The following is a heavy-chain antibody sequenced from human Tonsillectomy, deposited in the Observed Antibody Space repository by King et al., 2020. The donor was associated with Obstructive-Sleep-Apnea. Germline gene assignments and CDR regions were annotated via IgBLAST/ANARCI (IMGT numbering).Heavy chain of an antibody. CDR3: ARHSSSWAHFDY. J-gene: IGHJ4*02. Sequence: QLQESGPGLVKPSETLSLICTVSGGSISTYYWSWIRQPPGKGLEWIGNIFYSGSTNYNPPLKSRVSISVETAKNQFSLKGSSVAAADTAVYYCARHSSSWAHFDYWGQGTLVTVS. CDR1: GGSISTYY. V-gene: IGHV4-59*08. D-gene: IGHD6-13*01. CDR2: IFYSGST.